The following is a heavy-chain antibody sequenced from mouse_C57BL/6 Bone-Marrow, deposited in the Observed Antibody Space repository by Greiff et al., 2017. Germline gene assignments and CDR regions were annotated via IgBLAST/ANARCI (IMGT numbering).Heavy chain of an antibody. CDR2: IDPENGDT. V-gene: IGHV14-4*01. Sequence: DVKLVESGAELVRPGASVKLSCTASGFNIKDDYMHWVKQRPEQGLEWIGWIDPENGDTEYASKFQGKATITADTSSNTAYLQLSSLTSEDTAVYYCTTSNFDYWGQGTTLTVSS. CDR1: GFNIKDDY. CDR3: TTSNFDY. J-gene: IGHJ2*01.